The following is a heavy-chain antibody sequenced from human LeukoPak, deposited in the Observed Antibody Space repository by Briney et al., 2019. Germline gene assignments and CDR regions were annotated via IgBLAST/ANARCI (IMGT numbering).Heavy chain of an antibody. CDR1: GYTFTSYY. D-gene: IGHD3-10*02. J-gene: IGHJ4*02. CDR3: ARMFAGGVVDY. CDR2: MNPNSGNT. Sequence: ASVQVSCKASGYTFTSYYINWVRQHTGQGLEWVGWMNPNSGNTGYAQKFQGRVTITRASSKSTAYMELSSLRSGDTGVYYCARMFAGGVVDYWGEGTLVTASS. V-gene: IGHV1-8*03.